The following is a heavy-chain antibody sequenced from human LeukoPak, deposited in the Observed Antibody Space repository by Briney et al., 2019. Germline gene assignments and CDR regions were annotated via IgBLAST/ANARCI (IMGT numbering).Heavy chain of an antibody. CDR3: ARGVHGDYGYFDY. J-gene: IGHJ4*02. CDR2: IYYSGST. Sequence: SETLSLTCTVSGGSISSGGYYWSWIRQHPGKGLEWIGYIYYSGSTYYNPSLKSRVTISVDTSKNQFSLKLSSVTAADTAVYYCARGVHGDYGYFDYWGQGTPVTVSS. CDR1: GGSISSGGYY. D-gene: IGHD4-17*01. V-gene: IGHV4-31*03.